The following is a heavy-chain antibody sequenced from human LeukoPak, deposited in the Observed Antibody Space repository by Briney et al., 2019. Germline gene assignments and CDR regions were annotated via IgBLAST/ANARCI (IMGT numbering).Heavy chain of an antibody. D-gene: IGHD3-9*01. J-gene: IGHJ4*02. V-gene: IGHV4-34*01. CDR3: ARGNILTGYCFDF. Sequence: SETLSLTCAVYGGSITGYYWSWIRQTPGRGLEWVGEIHYTGATSYNLSLKSRATISTDTSKNQFSLRLSSVTAADTAVYYCARGNILTGYCFDFWGQGALVTVSS. CDR2: IHYTGAT. CDR1: GGSITGYY.